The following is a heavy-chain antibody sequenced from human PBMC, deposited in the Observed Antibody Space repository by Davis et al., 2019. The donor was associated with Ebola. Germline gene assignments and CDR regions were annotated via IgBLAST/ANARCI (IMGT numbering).Heavy chain of an antibody. CDR3: ARDWAGLDV. Sequence: GESLKISCAASGFTFSSYWMSWVRQAPGKGLEWVANIKQDGSEKQYVDSMKGRFTISRDNTKNSVYLQMNSLRAEDTAVYYCARDWAGLDVWGKGTTVTVSS. J-gene: IGHJ6*04. CDR1: GFTFSSYW. CDR2: IKQDGSEK. D-gene: IGHD3-16*01. V-gene: IGHV3-7*01.